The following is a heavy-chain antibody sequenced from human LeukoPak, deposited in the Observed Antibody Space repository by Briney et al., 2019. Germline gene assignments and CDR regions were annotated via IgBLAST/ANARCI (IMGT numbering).Heavy chain of an antibody. V-gene: IGHV4-30-2*01. J-gene: IGHJ6*04. Sequence: SETLSLTCAVSGGSISSGGYSWSWIRQPPGKGPEWIGYIYHSGSTYYNPSLKSRVTISVDRSKNQFSLKLSSVTAADTAVYYCARRCSGGSCYYYYGMDVWGKGTTVTVSS. CDR3: ARRCSGGSCYYYYGMDV. CDR2: IYHSGST. CDR1: GGSISSGGYS. D-gene: IGHD2-15*01.